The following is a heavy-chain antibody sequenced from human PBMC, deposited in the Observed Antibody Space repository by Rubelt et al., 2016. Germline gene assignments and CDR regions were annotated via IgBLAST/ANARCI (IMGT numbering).Heavy chain of an antibody. CDR2: INPGNGYT. D-gene: IGHD3-9*01. CDR3: ARVNFDWSTGDY. Sequence: QVQLVQSGAEVKKPGASVKVSCKASGYTFIHYAMHWVRQAPGQRLEWMGWINPGNGYTKYSQRFQGRVTITRDTSASTAYMELGSLRSEDPAVYYCARVNFDWSTGDYWGQGTLVTVSS. V-gene: IGHV1-3*01. J-gene: IGHJ4*02. CDR1: GYTFIHYA.